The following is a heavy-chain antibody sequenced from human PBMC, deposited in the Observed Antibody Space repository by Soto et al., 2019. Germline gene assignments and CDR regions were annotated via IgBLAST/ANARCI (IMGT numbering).Heavy chain of an antibody. Sequence: EVQLVESGGGLVQPGGSLRLSCAASGFTFSSYWMSWVRQAPGKGLEWVANIKQDGSEKYYVDSVKGRFTISRDNAKNSLYLQMNSLRAEDTAVYYCARDLVFGVVIYGREDYWGQGALVTVSS. CDR2: IKQDGSEK. V-gene: IGHV3-7*01. D-gene: IGHD3-3*01. CDR3: ARDLVFGVVIYGREDY. J-gene: IGHJ4*02. CDR1: GFTFSSYW.